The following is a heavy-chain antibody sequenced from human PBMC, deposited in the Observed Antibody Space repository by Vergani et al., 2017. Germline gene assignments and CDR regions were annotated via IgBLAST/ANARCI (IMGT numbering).Heavy chain of an antibody. D-gene: IGHD6-13*01. V-gene: IGHV1-69*01. CDR3: ARVIGAAGTGLWGFSDY. J-gene: IGHJ4*02. CDR2: IIPIFGTA. CDR1: GGTFSSYA. Sequence: QVQLVQSGAEVKKPGSSVKVSCKASGGTFSSYAISWVRQAPGQWLEWMGGIIPIFGTANYAQKFQGRVTITADESTSTAYMELSSLRSEDTAVYYCARVIGAAGTGLWGFSDYWGQGTLVTVSS.